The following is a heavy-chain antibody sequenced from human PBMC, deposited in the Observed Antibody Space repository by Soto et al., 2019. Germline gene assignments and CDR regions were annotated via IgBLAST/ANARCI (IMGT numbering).Heavy chain of an antibody. CDR3: ATTKYYYDSPGFWALLVAFDI. D-gene: IGHD3-22*01. CDR1: GYTLAELS. V-gene: IGHV1-24*01. CDR2: FDPEDGET. Sequence: ASVKVSCKVSGYTLAELSMHWVRQAPGKGLEWMAGFDPEDGETIYAQKFQGRVTVTEDTSTDTTYMELSSLRSEDTAVYYCATTKYYYDSPGFWALLVAFDIWGQRTMVTVS. J-gene: IGHJ3*02.